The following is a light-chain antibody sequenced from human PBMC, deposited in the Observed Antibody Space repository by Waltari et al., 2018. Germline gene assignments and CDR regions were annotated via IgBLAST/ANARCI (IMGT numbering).Light chain of an antibody. CDR3: QQYYSTPPT. CDR2: WAS. CDR1: QSVLYSSHNKNY. Sequence: DIVMTQSPDSLAVSLGERATINCKPSQSVLYSSHNKNYLAWYQQKPGQPPKLLIYWASTRESGVPDRFSGSGSGTDFTLTISSLQAEDVAVYYCQQYYSTPPTFGQGTKVEIK. J-gene: IGKJ1*01. V-gene: IGKV4-1*01.